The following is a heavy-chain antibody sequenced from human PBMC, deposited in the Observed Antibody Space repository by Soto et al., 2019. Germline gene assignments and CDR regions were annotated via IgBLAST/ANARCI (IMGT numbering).Heavy chain of an antibody. Sequence: HPGGSLRLSCAASGFTFSSYWMHWVRQAPGKGLVWVSRINSDGSSTSYADSVKGRFTISRDNAKNTLYLQMNSLRAEDTAVYYCARVVREQWLRIYGMDVWGQGXTVTVSS. V-gene: IGHV3-74*01. CDR2: INSDGSST. CDR1: GFTFSSYW. CDR3: ARVVREQWLRIYGMDV. J-gene: IGHJ6*02. D-gene: IGHD6-19*01.